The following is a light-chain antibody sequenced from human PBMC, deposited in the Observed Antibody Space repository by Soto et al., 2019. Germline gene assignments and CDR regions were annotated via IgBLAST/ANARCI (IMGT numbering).Light chain of an antibody. Sequence: QSVLTQPPSVSGAPGQRVTISCTGSSSNIGAGYDVHWYQQLPGTAPKLLIDGNSNRPSWVPDRFSGSKSGTSASLAITGLQAEDEADYYCQSYDSSLSVLFGGGTKLTVL. CDR3: QSYDSSLSVL. V-gene: IGLV1-40*01. CDR2: GNS. CDR1: SSNIGAGYD. J-gene: IGLJ2*01.